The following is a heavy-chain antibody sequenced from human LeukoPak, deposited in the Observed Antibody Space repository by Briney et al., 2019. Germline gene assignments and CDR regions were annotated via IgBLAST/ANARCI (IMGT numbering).Heavy chain of an antibody. J-gene: IGHJ6*02. Sequence: PGGSLRLSCAASGFTVSTNYMSWVRQPPGKGLEWIGEINHGGSTNYNPSLKSRVTISVDTSKKQFSLKLSSVTAADTAVYYCARANRGVMIVYYYYGLDVWGQGTTVTVSS. CDR2: INHGGST. CDR3: ARANRGVMIVYYYYGLDV. V-gene: IGHV4-34*01. CDR1: GFTVSTNY. D-gene: IGHD3-10*01.